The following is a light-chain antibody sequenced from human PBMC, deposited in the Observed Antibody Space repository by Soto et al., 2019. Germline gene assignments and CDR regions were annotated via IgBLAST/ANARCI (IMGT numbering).Light chain of an antibody. CDR3: QRYNDWPHT. CDR1: QGIGVT. CDR2: NAF. J-gene: IGKJ4*01. V-gene: IGKV3-15*01. Sequence: EIVMTQSPATLSVSPGEGATLSCRASQGIGVTLAWYQQKPGQNPRLLIYNAFTRATGVPARFSGSGSGTDFTLTINSLQSEDFAVYYWQRYNDWPHTFGGGTKVNIK.